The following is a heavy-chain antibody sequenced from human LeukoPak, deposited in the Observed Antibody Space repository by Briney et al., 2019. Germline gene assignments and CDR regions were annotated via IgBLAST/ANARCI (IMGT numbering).Heavy chain of an antibody. CDR1: GFTFNNYV. Sequence: GGSLRLSCEASGFTFNNYVMTWVRQAPGKGLEWVSSISASAAMTYYADSVKGRFTISRDNSKNTLYLQMNSLRAEDTAVYYCAKDHSTVAWELGVSFDYWGQGTLVTVSS. D-gene: IGHD1-26*01. CDR2: ISASAAMT. CDR3: AKDHSTVAWELGVSFDY. J-gene: IGHJ4*02. V-gene: IGHV3-23*01.